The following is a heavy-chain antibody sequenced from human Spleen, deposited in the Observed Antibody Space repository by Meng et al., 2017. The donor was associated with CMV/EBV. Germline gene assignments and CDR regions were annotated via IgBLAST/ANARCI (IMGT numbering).Heavy chain of an antibody. CDR1: GDSISSAYY. CDR2: IYHSGST. V-gene: IGHV4-38-2*02. D-gene: IGHD3-22*01. Sequence: SETLSLTCTVSGDSISSAYYWGWIRQPPGKGLEWIGSIYHSGSTYYNPSLKSRVTISVDTSKNQFSLKLTSVTAADTAVYYCARMYYFDSSGPYYFDYWGQGTLVTVSS. CDR3: ARMYYFDSSGPYYFDY. J-gene: IGHJ4*02.